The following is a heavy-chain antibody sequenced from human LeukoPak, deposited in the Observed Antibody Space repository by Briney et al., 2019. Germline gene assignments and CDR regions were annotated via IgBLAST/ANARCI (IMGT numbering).Heavy chain of an antibody. J-gene: IGHJ3*01. CDR2: IFRSGST. D-gene: IGHD2-15*01. CDR1: GGSISRYY. V-gene: IGHV4-59*08. CDR3: ARHEGHCTGGNCYSNAFDV. Sequence: SETLSLTCTVSGGSISRYYWNWIRRPPGKGLEWIGYIFRSGSTKYNPSLKSRVTISLDTSKKQFSLNLTSVTATDTAVYFCARHEGHCTGGNCYSNAFDVWGQGSMVTVSS.